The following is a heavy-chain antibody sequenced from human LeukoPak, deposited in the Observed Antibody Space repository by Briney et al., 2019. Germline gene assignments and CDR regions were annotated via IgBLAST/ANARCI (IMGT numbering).Heavy chain of an antibody. V-gene: IGHV3-33*01. CDR3: ARERDSSSWYVGYFDY. D-gene: IGHD6-13*01. Sequence: GGSLRLSCAASGFTFSSYGMHWVRQAPGKGLEWVAVIWYDGSNKYYADSVKGRFAISRDNSKNTLYLQMNSLRAEDTAVYYCARERDSSSWYVGYFDYWGQGTLVTVSS. CDR1: GFTFSSYG. CDR2: IWYDGSNK. J-gene: IGHJ4*02.